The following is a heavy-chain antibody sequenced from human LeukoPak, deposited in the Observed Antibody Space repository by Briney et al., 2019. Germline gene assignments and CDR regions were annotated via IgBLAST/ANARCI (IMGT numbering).Heavy chain of an antibody. CDR1: GYTFTTYS. V-gene: IGHV1-8*02. D-gene: IGHD2/OR15-2a*01. Sequence: GASVKVSCKASGYTFTTYSINWVRQATGQGLEWMASMNPSSGSTDYAQKFQGRVTLTRNTSINTAYMELTGLTSEDTALYYCVRGGRLRSIGWFDPWGQGTLVTVSS. CDR3: VRGGRLRSIGWFDP. J-gene: IGHJ5*02. CDR2: MNPSSGST.